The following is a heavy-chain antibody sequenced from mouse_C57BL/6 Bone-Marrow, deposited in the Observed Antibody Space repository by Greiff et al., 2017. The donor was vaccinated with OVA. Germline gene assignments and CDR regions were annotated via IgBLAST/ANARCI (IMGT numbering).Heavy chain of an antibody. V-gene: IGHV3-6*01. Sequence: DVQLQESGPGLVKPSQSLSLTCSVTGYSITSGYYWNWIRQFPGNKLEWMGYISYDGSNNYNPSLKNRISITRDTSKNQFFLKLNSVTTEDTATYYCARFGDYHWYFDVWGTGTTVTVSS. D-gene: IGHD2-13*01. J-gene: IGHJ1*03. CDR3: ARFGDYHWYFDV. CDR2: ISYDGSN. CDR1: GYSITSGYY.